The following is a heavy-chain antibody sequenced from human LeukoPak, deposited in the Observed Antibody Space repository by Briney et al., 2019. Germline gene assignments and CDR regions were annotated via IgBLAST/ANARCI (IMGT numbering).Heavy chain of an antibody. J-gene: IGHJ4*02. Sequence: GMSLRLSCEASGFTFSSYAIHWVRQAPGKGLEWVAVISYDGSNKYYADSVKGRFTISRDNSKNTLYLQMNSLRAEDTAVYYCAKDHSSGWFGDYWGQGTLVTVSS. CDR2: ISYDGSNK. V-gene: IGHV3-30*18. CDR1: GFTFSSYA. D-gene: IGHD6-19*01. CDR3: AKDHSSGWFGDY.